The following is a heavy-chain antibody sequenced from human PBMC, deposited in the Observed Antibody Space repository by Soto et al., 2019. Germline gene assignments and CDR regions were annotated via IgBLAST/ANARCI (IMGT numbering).Heavy chain of an antibody. CDR3: ARRAVTTYHFFDY. CDR2: IHRASTYI. V-gene: IGHV3-21*06. Sequence: GGSLRLSCATSGFTFSSFDMDWVRQAPGKGLEWVSSIHRASTYIYYADSVRGRFTISRDNAKSSLYLQMNSLTVEDTAVYYCARRAVTTYHFFDYWGQGALVTVAS. CDR1: GFTFSSFD. D-gene: IGHD4-17*01. J-gene: IGHJ4*02.